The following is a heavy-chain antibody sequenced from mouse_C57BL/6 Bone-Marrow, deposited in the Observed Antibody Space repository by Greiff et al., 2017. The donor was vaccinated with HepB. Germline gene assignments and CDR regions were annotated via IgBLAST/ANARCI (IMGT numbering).Heavy chain of an antibody. J-gene: IGHJ2*01. V-gene: IGHV14-4*01. Sequence: EVQLQQSGAELVRPGASVKLSCTASGFNIKDDYMHWVKQRPEQGLEWIGWIDPENGDTEYASKFQGKATITADTSSNTAYLRLSSLTSEDTAVYYCLNWDQGDYWGQGTTLTVSS. CDR2: IDPENGDT. D-gene: IGHD4-1*01. CDR3: LNWDQGDY. CDR1: GFNIKDDY.